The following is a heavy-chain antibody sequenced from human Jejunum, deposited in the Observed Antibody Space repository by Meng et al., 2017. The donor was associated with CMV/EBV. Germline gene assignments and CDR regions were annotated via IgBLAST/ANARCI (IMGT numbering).Heavy chain of an antibody. CDR2: VKSASAGGAA. CDR1: GFTFSDYW. Sequence: EVQLVESGGALVQPGGSLRVSCAASGFTFSDYWMHWVRQAPGEGLEWVGRVKSASAGGAADAAAPVKGRFTVSRDDSRKTVHLQMDNLKIEDTAVYYCTTGWDQYFDFWGQGALVTVSS. J-gene: IGHJ4*02. D-gene: IGHD1-26*01. V-gene: IGHV3-15*02. CDR3: TTGWDQYFDF.